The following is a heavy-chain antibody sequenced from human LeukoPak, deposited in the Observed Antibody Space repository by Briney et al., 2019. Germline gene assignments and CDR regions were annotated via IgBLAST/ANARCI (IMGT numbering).Heavy chain of an antibody. CDR1: GLTFSTDS. V-gene: IGHV3-21*01. J-gene: IGHJ6*02. D-gene: IGHD2-2*01. CDR3: ARDGIVVVPAAIGYYYYGMDV. CDR2: ISSSSSYI. Sequence: PGESLRLYCATSGLTFSTDSMNSVRQAPGRGLEWDSSISSSSSYIYYADSVKGRFTLSRDNAKNSLYLQMNSLRAEDTAVYYCARDGIVVVPAAIGYYYYGMDVWGQGTTVTVSS.